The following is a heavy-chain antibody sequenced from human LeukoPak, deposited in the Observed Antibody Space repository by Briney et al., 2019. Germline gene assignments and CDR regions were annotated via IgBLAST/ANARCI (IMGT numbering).Heavy chain of an antibody. CDR1: GYTFTSYG. D-gene: IGHD6-13*01. CDR3: ARELEQLVRNYYYYYGMDV. V-gene: IGHV1-8*02. Sequence: ASVKVSCKASGYTFTSYGISWVRQAPGQGLEWMGWMNPNSGNTGYAQKFQGRVTMTRNTSISTAYMELSSLRSEDTAVYYCARELEQLVRNYYYYYGMDVWGQGTTVTVSS. CDR2: MNPNSGNT. J-gene: IGHJ6*02.